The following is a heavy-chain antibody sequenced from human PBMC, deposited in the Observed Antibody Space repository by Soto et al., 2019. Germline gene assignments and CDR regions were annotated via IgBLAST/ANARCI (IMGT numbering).Heavy chain of an antibody. CDR1: GYTFTGYH. CDR3: AREIGETGTTFDY. V-gene: IGHV1-2*04. J-gene: IGHJ4*02. Sequence: ASVKVSCKASGYTFTGYHMHWVRQAPGQGLEWMGWINPNSGGTNYAQKFQGWVTMTRDTSISTAYMELSRLRSDDTAVYYCAREIGETGTTFDYWGQGTLVTVSS. D-gene: IGHD1-7*01. CDR2: INPNSGGT.